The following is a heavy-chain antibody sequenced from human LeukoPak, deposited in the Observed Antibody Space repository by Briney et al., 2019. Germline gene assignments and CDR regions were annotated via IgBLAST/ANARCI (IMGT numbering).Heavy chain of an antibody. CDR3: ARARGNILTVTPLYD. CDR1: GGSISSYY. Sequence: PSETLSLTCTVSGGSISSYYWSWIRQPPGKGLEWIGYIYYSGSTNYNPSLKSRVTISVDTSKNQFSLKLSSVTAADTAVYYCARARGNILTVTPLYDWGQGTLVTVSS. CDR2: IYYSGST. D-gene: IGHD3-9*01. V-gene: IGHV4-59*12. J-gene: IGHJ4*02.